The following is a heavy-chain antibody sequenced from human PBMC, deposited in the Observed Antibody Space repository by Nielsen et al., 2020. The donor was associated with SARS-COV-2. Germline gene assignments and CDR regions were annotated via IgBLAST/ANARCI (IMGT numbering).Heavy chain of an antibody. CDR3: ARVAVDYYDTTVGSDNWFDP. Sequence: SVKVSCKASGGTFSRPSISWVRQAPGQGLEWMGRIIPILGLTNYAQRFQGRITITADKSTSTAYMELSSLGAEDTAVYFCARVAVDYYDTTVGSDNWFDPWGQGTLVTVSS. CDR1: GGTFSRPS. J-gene: IGHJ5*02. CDR2: IIPILGLT. D-gene: IGHD3-22*01. V-gene: IGHV1-69*02.